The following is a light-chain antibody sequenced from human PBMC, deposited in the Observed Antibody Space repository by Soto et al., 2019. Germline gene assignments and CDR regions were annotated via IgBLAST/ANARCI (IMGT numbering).Light chain of an antibody. V-gene: IGKV3-15*01. Sequence: EIVMTQSPATLSVSPGERVTLSCRASQSVSSNLARYQQKPGQAPRLLIYGASTRATGIPARLSGSGSGTEFTLTISSLQSEDFAVYYCQQHDKWPFTFGQGTKLDI. CDR2: GAS. J-gene: IGKJ2*01. CDR1: QSVSSN. CDR3: QQHDKWPFT.